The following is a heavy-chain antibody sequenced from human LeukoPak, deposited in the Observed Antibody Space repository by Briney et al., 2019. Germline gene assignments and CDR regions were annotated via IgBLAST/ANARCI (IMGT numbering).Heavy chain of an antibody. D-gene: IGHD6-19*01. CDR2: IIPIFGTA. J-gene: IGHJ5*02. V-gene: IGHV1-69*05. CDR1: GYTFTSYY. Sequence: GASVKVSCKASGYTFTSYYMHWVRQAPGQGLEWMGGIIPIFGTANYAQKFQGRVTITTDESTSTAYMELSSLRSEDTAVYYCARDIAVAGSHWFDPWGQGTLVTVSS. CDR3: ARDIAVAGSHWFDP.